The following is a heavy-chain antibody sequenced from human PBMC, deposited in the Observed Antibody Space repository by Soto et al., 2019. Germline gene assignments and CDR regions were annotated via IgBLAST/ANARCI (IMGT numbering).Heavy chain of an antibody. V-gene: IGHV4-39*01. CDR3: ARSRTTVVTLDY. J-gene: IGHJ4*02. CDR1: GGSISSSSYY. CDR2: IYYSGST. D-gene: IGHD4-17*01. Sequence: PSETLSLTCTFSGGSISSSSYYLGWIRQPPGKGLEWIGSIYYSGSTYYNPSLKSRVTISVDTSKNQFSLKLSSVTAADTAVYYCARSRTTVVTLDYWGQGTMVT.